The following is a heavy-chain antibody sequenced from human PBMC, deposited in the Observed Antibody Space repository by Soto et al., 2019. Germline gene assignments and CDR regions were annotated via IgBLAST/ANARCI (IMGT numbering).Heavy chain of an antibody. V-gene: IGHV3-21*01. CDR2: ISGSSIYI. J-gene: IGHJ5*02. CDR1: GFTFSNYN. Sequence: PGGSLRLSCVSSGFTFSNYNMNWFRQAPGKGLEWVSHISGSSIYIHYADSVRGRFTISRDNAKNSVYLQMDSLRVEDTAVYYCAREGALKPFSSWGQGALVTASS. CDR3: AREGALKPFSS.